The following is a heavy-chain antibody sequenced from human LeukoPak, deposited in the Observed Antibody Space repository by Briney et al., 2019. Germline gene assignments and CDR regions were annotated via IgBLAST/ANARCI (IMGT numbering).Heavy chain of an antibody. V-gene: IGHV3-21*01. Sequence: GGSLRLSCAASGFTFSSYSMNWVRQAPGKGLEWVSSISSSSSYIYYADSVKGRFTISRDNAKNSLYLQMNSLRAEDTAVYYCARAHSGSYYGYYFDYWGQGTLVTVSS. CDR1: GFTFSSYS. CDR3: ARAHSGSYYGYYFDY. J-gene: IGHJ4*02. CDR2: ISSSSSYI. D-gene: IGHD1-26*01.